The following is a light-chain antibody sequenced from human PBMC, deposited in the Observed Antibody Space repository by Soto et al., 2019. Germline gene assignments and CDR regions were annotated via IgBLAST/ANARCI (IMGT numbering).Light chain of an antibody. J-gene: IGKJ4*01. V-gene: IGKV3-20*01. CDR2: HAS. CDR3: QQYASSPLT. CDR1: QSVGRDY. Sequence: EIVLTQSPGTLSLSPGERATLSCRASQSVGRDYLAWYQPKPGQAPRLLIYHASSRATGIPDRFSGSGSGTDFTLTISRLEPEDFAEFYCQQYASSPLTFGGGTKVEIK.